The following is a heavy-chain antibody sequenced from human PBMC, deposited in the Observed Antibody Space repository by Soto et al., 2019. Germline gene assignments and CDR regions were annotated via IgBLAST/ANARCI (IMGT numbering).Heavy chain of an antibody. D-gene: IGHD1-26*01. CDR2: IKSKSAGETT. CDR3: STGSPFSGSVSDY. Sequence: PGGYLRLSCAASGFSFRTTWMAWVRQAPGKGLEWVGRIKSKSAGETTDYADPVKGRFTISRDDSKDTLYLHMDSLETGDSAVYYCSTGSPFSGSVSDYWGQGTLVTVSS. CDR1: GFSFRTTW. J-gene: IGHJ4*02. V-gene: IGHV3-15*05.